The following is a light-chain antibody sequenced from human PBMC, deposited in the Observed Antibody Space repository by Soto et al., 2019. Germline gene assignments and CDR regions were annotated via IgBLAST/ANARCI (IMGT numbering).Light chain of an antibody. Sequence: QMTQSPSSVSASVGDTVTITCRAAQDIGTWLAWFQQKPGKAPKLLISSASRLQSGVPSRFSGSGSGTDFTLTISSLQPEDSATYYCQQANSFLFTFGGGTKVEIK. CDR1: QDIGTW. CDR2: SAS. J-gene: IGKJ4*01. CDR3: QQANSFLFT. V-gene: IGKV1-12*01.